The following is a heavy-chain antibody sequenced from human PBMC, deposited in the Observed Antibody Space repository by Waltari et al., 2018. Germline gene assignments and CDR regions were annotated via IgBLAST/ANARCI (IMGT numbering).Heavy chain of an antibody. D-gene: IGHD2-21*01. V-gene: IGHV3-30-3*01. CDR3: ARESMSSYFFDY. CDR2: ISYDGNTK. CDR1: GVTFSSYA. Sequence: QVQLVESGGGVVQPGRSLRPSCAASGVTFSSYAMHWVRQAQGKGLEWVAVISYDGNTKFYADSVEGRFTISRDNSKNTLYLQMNSLRAEDTAVFYCARESMSSYFFDYWGQGTLVTVSS. J-gene: IGHJ4*02.